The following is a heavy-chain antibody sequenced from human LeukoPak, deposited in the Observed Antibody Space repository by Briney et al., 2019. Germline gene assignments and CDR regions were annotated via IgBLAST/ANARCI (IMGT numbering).Heavy chain of an antibody. CDR1: GFTFSSYG. Sequence: PGGSLRLSCAASGFTFSSYGMHWVRQAPGKGLEWVAVISYDGSNKYYADSVKGRFTISRDNSKNTLYLQMNSLRAEDTAVYYCAKDRYYYDSSGYSFQHWGQGTLVTVSS. CDR3: AKDRYYYDSSGYSFQH. D-gene: IGHD3-22*01. CDR2: ISYDGSNK. V-gene: IGHV3-30*18. J-gene: IGHJ1*01.